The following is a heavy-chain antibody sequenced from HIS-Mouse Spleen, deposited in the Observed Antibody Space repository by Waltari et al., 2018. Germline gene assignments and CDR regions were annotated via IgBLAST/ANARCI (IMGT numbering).Heavy chain of an antibody. D-gene: IGHD6-13*01. J-gene: IGHJ2*01. CDR1: GGSISSSSSY. Sequence: QLQLQESVPGLVKPSETLSLTCTVPGGSISSSSSYWGWIRQPPGKGLEWIGSIYYSGSTYYNPSLKSRVTISVDTSKNQFSLKLSSVTAADTAVYYCAREIPYSSSWYDWYFDLWGRGTLVTVSS. CDR3: AREIPYSSSWYDWYFDL. V-gene: IGHV4-39*07. CDR2: IYYSGST.